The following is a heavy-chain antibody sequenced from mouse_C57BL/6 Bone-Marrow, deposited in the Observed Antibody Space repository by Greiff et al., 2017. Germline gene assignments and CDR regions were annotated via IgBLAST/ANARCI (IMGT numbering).Heavy chain of an antibody. CDR1: GYTFTSYW. CDR2: IYPGRGSP. Sequence: QVQLQQPGAELVKPGASVKMSCKASGYTFTSYWLTWVKQRPGQGLAWIGAIYPGRGSPNYNEKFKSKATLTVDTSSSTAYMQLSSLTSEDSAVYYCAIDYYGSSYVGGTGSTVTGSS. V-gene: IGHV1-55*01. D-gene: IGHD1-1*01. CDR3: AIDYYGSSYV. J-gene: IGHJ1*03.